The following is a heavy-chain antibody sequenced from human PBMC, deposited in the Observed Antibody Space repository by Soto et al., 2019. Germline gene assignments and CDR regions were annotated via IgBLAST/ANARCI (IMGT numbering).Heavy chain of an antibody. D-gene: IGHD5-12*01. V-gene: IGHV4-28*01. Sequence: QVQLQESGPGLVKPSDTLSLTCAVSGYSISSSNWWGWIRQPPGKGLEWIGYVDYSGSTYYNPSPKSRVTMSVDTSKNQFSLKLSSVTAVDTAVYYCAKSVDGYNENWFDPWGQGTLVTVSS. J-gene: IGHJ5*02. CDR3: AKSVDGYNENWFDP. CDR2: VDYSGST. CDR1: GYSISSSNW.